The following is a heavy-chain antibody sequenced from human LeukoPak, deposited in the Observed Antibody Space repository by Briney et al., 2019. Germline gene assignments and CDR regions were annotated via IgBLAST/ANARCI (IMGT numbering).Heavy chain of an antibody. V-gene: IGHV1-69*05. CDR1: GGTFSSYA. Sequence: ASVKVSSKASGGTFSSYAISWVRQAPGQGLEWMGGIIPIFGTANYAQKFQGRVTITTDESTSTAYMELSSLRSEDTAVYYCARDTDGDGYNSENDAFDIWGQGTMVTVSS. J-gene: IGHJ3*02. CDR3: ARDTDGDGYNSENDAFDI. CDR2: IIPIFGTA. D-gene: IGHD5-24*01.